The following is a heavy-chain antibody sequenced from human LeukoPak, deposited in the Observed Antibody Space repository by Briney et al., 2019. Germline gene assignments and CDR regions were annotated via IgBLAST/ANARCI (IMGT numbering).Heavy chain of an antibody. V-gene: IGHV3-66*02. CDR3: ARDLDGAFDI. Sequence: GGSLRLSCAASGFTVSSNYMSWVRQAPGKGLEWVSVIYSGGSTYYADSVKGRFTICRDNSKNTLYLQMNSLRAEGTAVYYCARDLDGAFDIWGQGTMVTVSS. J-gene: IGHJ3*02. CDR1: GFTVSSNY. CDR2: IYSGGST.